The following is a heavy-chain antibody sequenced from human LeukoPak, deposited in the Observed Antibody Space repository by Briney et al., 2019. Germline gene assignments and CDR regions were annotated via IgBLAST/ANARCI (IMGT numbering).Heavy chain of an antibody. CDR1: GFTFSSYA. Sequence: GGSLRLSCAASGFTFSSYAMLWVRQAPGKGLEWVSAISCSGGSTYSADSVKGRFTISRDNSKNTLYLQMNSLRDTDTAAYYCAKDDLAIAAAVYFDYWGQGTLVTVSS. D-gene: IGHD6-13*01. V-gene: IGHV3-23*01. J-gene: IGHJ4*02. CDR3: AKDDLAIAAAVYFDY. CDR2: ISCSGGST.